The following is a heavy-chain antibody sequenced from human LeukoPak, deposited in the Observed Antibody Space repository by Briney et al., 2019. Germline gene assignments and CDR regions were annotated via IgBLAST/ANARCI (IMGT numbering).Heavy chain of an antibody. CDR3: ASGRYSYGSPTFSDF. V-gene: IGHV1-69*13. CDR2: IIPVLRTT. D-gene: IGHD5-18*01. CDR1: GGTFNSYA. Sequence: ASVKVSCKASGGTFNSYAISWVRQAPGQGLEWMGGIIPVLRTTKYAQGFQGRVTITADEFTSTAYMELSSLRSEDTAVYYCASGRYSYGSPTFSDFWGQGTLVTVSS. J-gene: IGHJ4*02.